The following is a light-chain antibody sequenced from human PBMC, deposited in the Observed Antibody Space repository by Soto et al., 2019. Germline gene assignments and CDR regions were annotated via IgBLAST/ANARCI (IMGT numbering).Light chain of an antibody. V-gene: IGLV1-51*01. CDR1: SSNIGANS. J-gene: IGLJ1*01. CDR3: AAWDSSLSAGV. CDR2: DNN. Sequence: QSVLTQPPSVSAAPRQKVTISCSGSSSNIGANSVSWYQQVPGTAPKLLIYDNNKRPSGIPDRFSGSKSGTSATLGITGPQTEDEADYYCAAWDSSLSAGVFGTGTKVTVL.